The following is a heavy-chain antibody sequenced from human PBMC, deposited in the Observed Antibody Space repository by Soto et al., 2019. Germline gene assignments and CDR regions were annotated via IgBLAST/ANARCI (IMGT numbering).Heavy chain of an antibody. J-gene: IGHJ3*01. CDR3: ARDPNGDYLGAFDF. Sequence: EVQLLEPGGGFVQPGGSLRLSCAASGFTFSSFFMSWVRQAPGKGLDWVPGIGANGGGTYYADSVKGRFIISRDNSKNTLYLQMNSLRAEDTAVYYCARDPNGDYLGAFDFWGQKTMVTVSS. D-gene: IGHD4-17*01. CDR2: IGANGGGT. V-gene: IGHV3-23*01. CDR1: GFTFSSFF.